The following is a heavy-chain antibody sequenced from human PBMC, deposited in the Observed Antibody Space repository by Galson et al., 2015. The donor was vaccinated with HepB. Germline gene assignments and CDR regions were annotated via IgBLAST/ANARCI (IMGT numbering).Heavy chain of an antibody. J-gene: IGHJ4*02. Sequence: QSGAEVTKPEESLKISCKVSGYRFTSYWIGWVRQMPGKGLEWVGIIQPGDSDSRYSPSFQGQVTISADKSITTAYLQWSSLKASDTAMYYCARLGTSSSWPYYFDYWGQGTLVTVSS. V-gene: IGHV5-51*01. CDR1: GYRFTSYW. CDR2: IQPGDSDS. CDR3: ARLGTSSSWPYYFDY. D-gene: IGHD6-13*01.